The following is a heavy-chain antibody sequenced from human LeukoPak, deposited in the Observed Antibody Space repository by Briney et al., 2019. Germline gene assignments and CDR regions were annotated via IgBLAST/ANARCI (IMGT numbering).Heavy chain of an antibody. J-gene: IGHJ4*02. D-gene: IGHD6-25*01. CDR2: INHSGST. CDR3: ARDNTPAARGDY. V-gene: IGHV4-34*01. Sequence: PSETLSLTCAVYGGSFSGYYWSWIRQPPGKGLEWIGEINHSGSTNYNPSLKSRVTISVDTSKNQFSLKLSSVTAADTAVYYCARDNTPAARGDYWGQGTLVTVSS. CDR1: GGSFSGYY.